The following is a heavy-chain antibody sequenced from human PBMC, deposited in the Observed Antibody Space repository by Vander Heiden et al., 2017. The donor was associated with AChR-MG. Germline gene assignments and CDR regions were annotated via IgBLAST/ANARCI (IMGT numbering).Heavy chain of an antibody. CDR1: RFTFSSYS. D-gene: IGHD3-3*01. CDR2: ISSSSSYI. J-gene: IGHJ3*02. CDR3: ARDGGADDAFDI. Sequence: EVQLVESGGGLVKPGGSLRLSCLASRFTFSSYSMNWVRQAPGKGLEWVSSISSSSSYIYYADSVKGRFTISRDNAKNSLYLQMNSLRAEDTAVYYCARDGGADDAFDIWGQGTMVTVSS. V-gene: IGHV3-21*01.